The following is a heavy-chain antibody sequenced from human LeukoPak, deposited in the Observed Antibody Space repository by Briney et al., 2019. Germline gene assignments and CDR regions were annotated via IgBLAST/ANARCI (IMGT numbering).Heavy chain of an antibody. V-gene: IGHV1-2*06. CDR3: ARGAYCGGDCYSPFDN. J-gene: IGHJ4*02. Sequence: ASVKVSCKASGNTFIGYYMYWLRQAPGQGLEWMGRINPNSGGTNYAQKFQGRVTMTRDTSISTAYMEVSRLRSDDTAVYFCARGAYCGGDCYSPFDNWGQGTLVTVSS. CDR2: INPNSGGT. D-gene: IGHD2-21*02. CDR1: GNTFIGYY.